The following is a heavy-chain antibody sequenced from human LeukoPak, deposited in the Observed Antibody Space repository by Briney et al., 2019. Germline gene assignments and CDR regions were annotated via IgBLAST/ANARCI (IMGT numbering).Heavy chain of an antibody. D-gene: IGHD3-22*01. J-gene: IGHJ4*02. Sequence: GGSLRPSCAASGFTFSSYAMSWVRQAPGKGLEWVSGISWNSGSIGYADSVKGRFTISRDNAKNSLYLQMNSLRAEDTALYYCAKDVYYDSSGYMDYWGQGTLVTVSS. V-gene: IGHV3-9*01. CDR2: ISWNSGSI. CDR1: GFTFSSYA. CDR3: AKDVYYDSSGYMDY.